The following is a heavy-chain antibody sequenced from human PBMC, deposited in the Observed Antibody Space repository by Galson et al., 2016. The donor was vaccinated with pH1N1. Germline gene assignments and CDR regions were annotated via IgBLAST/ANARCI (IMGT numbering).Heavy chain of an antibody. J-gene: IGHJ4*02. CDR1: GSSVDSGYY. D-gene: IGHD4-17*01. Sequence: ETLSLTCSVSGSSVDSGYYWAWVRQVPGKGLEWIGSIYHTGSTYYNPSLKNRVIMSVHTPYFTLNLASVTAADTAIYYCALLAGDYYDDSWGQGTLVTVSS. V-gene: IGHV4-38-2*02. CDR3: ALLAGDYYDDS. CDR2: IYHTGST.